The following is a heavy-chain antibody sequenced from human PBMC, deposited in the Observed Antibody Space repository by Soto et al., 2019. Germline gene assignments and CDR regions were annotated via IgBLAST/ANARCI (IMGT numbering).Heavy chain of an antibody. CDR1: GGSISSYY. Sequence: SETLSLTCTVSGGSISSYYWSWIRQPAGKGLEWIGRIYTSGSTNYNPSLKSRVTMSVDTSKNQFSLKLSSVTAADTAVYYCAREGYYYGSGSYSHYWGQGTLVTVSS. CDR3: AREGYYYGSGSYSHY. J-gene: IGHJ4*02. D-gene: IGHD3-10*01. V-gene: IGHV4-4*07. CDR2: IYTSGST.